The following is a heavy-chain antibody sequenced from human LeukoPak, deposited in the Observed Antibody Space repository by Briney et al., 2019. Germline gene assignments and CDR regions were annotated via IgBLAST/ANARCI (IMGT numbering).Heavy chain of an antibody. CDR2: IGSDGDGT. CDR1: GFNFNNYW. V-gene: IGHV3-64D*06. J-gene: IGHJ4*01. Sequence: GSLRLSCAASGFNFNNYWMSWLRQAPGKGLEHVSTIGSDGDGTYYADSVKDRFIISRDNSKNAVYLQMSSLRPEDTAVYYCVSPVFINFWGQGTLVTVSS. D-gene: IGHD1-14*01. CDR3: VSPVFINF.